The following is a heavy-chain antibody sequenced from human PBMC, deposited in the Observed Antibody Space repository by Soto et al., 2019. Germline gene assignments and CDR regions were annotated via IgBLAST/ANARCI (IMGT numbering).Heavy chain of an antibody. J-gene: IGHJ4*02. Sequence: SETLSLTCTVSGGSISSYYWSWIRQPPGKGLEWIGYIYYSGSTNYNPSLKSRVTISVDTSKNQFSLKLSSVTAADTAVYYCARLMSVAGTSVDYWGQGTLVTVSS. V-gene: IGHV4-59*08. CDR3: ARLMSVAGTSVDY. CDR1: GGSISSYY. D-gene: IGHD6-19*01. CDR2: IYYSGST.